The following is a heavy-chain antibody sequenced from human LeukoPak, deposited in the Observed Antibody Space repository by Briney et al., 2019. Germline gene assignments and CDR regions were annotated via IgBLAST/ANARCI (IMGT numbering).Heavy chain of an antibody. D-gene: IGHD3-22*01. CDR1: GGSISRYF. V-gene: IGHV4-59*08. Sequence: SETLSLTCIVSGGSISRYFWSWIRQPPGKGLEWIGYIYYSGSTNYNPSLKSRVTISVDTSKNQVSLKLSSVTAADTAVYYCARHEGDTSGSYMYNWFDPWGQGTLVTVSS. CDR2: IYYSGST. J-gene: IGHJ5*02. CDR3: ARHEGDTSGSYMYNWFDP.